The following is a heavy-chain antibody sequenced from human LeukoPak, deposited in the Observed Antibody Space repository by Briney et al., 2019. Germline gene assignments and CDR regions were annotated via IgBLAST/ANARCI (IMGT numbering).Heavy chain of an antibody. D-gene: IGHD2-2*01. Sequence: GGSLRLSCAASGFTFSSYWMSWVRQAPGKGLEWVANIKQDGSEKYYVDSVKGRFTISRDNAKNSLYLQMNSLRAEDTAVYYCARSVVVPAANQDYYFDYWGQGTLVTVSS. V-gene: IGHV3-7*01. CDR3: ARSVVVPAANQDYYFDY. J-gene: IGHJ4*02. CDR1: GFTFSSYW. CDR2: IKQDGSEK.